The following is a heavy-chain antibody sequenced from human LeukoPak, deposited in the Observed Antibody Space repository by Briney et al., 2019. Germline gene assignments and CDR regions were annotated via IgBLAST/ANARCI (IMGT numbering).Heavy chain of an antibody. CDR1: GYTFTGYY. J-gene: IGHJ4*02. CDR2: INPNSGGT. D-gene: IGHD1-1*01. V-gene: IGHV1-2*02. CDR3: ARVGATGTTSPFDY. Sequence: ASVKVSCKASGYTFTGYYIHWVRQAPGQGLEWMGWINPNSGGTNYAQKFQGRVTMTRDTSISTASMELSRLRSDDTAVYYCARVGATGTTSPFDYWGQGTLVTVSS.